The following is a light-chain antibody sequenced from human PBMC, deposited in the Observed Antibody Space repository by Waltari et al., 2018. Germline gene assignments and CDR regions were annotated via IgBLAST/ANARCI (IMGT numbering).Light chain of an antibody. Sequence: VVLTQPPSTLALSAGAGATPACRASQSVGTSLAWYQQKPGQAPRLLIYCASRRATGIPDRFSGSGSGTDFSLTISRLEPEDFAVYYCQHYVRLPATFGQGTKVEI. V-gene: IGKV3-20*01. CDR3: QHYVRLPAT. J-gene: IGKJ1*01. CDR2: CAS. CDR1: QSVGTS.